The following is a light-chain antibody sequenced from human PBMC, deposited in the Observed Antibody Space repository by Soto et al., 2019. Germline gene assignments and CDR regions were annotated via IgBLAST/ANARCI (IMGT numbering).Light chain of an antibody. CDR2: GAS. Sequence: IGITRSPATLSVSPGERATLSCRASQSVSSNLAWYQQKPGQAPRLLVFGASTRATGIPARFSGSGSGTEFTLAISSLQSEDFAVYYCQQYNNWPRTFGLGTKVDIK. CDR1: QSVSSN. CDR3: QQYNNWPRT. J-gene: IGKJ1*01. V-gene: IGKV3-15*01.